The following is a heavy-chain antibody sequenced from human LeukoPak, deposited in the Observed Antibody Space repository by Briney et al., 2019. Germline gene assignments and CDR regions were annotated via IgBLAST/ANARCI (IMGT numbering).Heavy chain of an antibody. CDR3: ARDLRAYYGSGSYYATKFDP. Sequence: SVKVSCKASGGTFSSYAISWVRQAPGQGLEWMGGIIPIFGTANYAQKFQGRVTMTRDTSISTAYMELSRLGSDDTAVYYCARDLRAYYGSGSYYATKFDPWGQGTLVTVSS. CDR1: GGTFSSYA. D-gene: IGHD3-10*01. V-gene: IGHV1-69*05. J-gene: IGHJ5*02. CDR2: IIPIFGTA.